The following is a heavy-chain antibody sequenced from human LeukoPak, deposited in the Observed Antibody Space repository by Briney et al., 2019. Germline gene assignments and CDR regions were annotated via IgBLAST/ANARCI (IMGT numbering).Heavy chain of an antibody. D-gene: IGHD4-17*01. V-gene: IGHV1-24*01. CDR1: GYTLTELS. CDR2: FNPEDGTT. CDR3: ATDRDGDYALDY. J-gene: IGHJ4*02. Sequence: ASVKVSCKVFGYTLTELSMHWARQAPRKGLEWMGGFNPEDGTTIYTQKFQGRVTMTEDTSTDTAYMELSSLKSDDTAVYYCATDRDGDYALDYWGQGTLVTVS.